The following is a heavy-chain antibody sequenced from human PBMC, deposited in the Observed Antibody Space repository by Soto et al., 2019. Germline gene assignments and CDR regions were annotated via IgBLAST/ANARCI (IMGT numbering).Heavy chain of an antibody. CDR3: ARGYFDSGHGYDL. Sequence: GESLKISCRGPGHLFNNHWIGWVRQTPGKGLEWMGLIFTRDSETKTSPSFQGHVSFSVDNSINTVYLQWTSLKTTDTGIYFCARGYFDSGHGYDLWGQGTLVTVSS. D-gene: IGHD3-10*01. CDR2: IFTRDSET. CDR1: GHLFNNHW. V-gene: IGHV5-51*01. J-gene: IGHJ5*02.